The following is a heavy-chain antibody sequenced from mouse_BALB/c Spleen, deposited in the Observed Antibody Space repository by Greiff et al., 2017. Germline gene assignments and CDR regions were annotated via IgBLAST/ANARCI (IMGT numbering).Heavy chain of an antibody. CDR2: ISYSGST. CDR3: ARFGDGYYTAY. V-gene: IGHV3-8*02. J-gene: IGHJ3*01. D-gene: IGHD2-3*01. CDR1: GDSITSGY. Sequence: EVKLVESGPSLVKPSQTLSLTCSVTGDSITSGYWNWIRKFPGNKLEYMGYISYSGSTYYNPSLKSRISITRNTSKNQYYLHLNSVTTEDTATYCCARFGDGYYTAYWGQGTLVTVSA.